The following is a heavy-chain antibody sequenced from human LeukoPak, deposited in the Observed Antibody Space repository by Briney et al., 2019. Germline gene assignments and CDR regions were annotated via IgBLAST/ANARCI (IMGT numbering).Heavy chain of an antibody. D-gene: IGHD3-3*01. Sequence: PSETLSLTCAVYGGSFRGYYWSWIRQPPGKGLEWIGEINHSGSTNYNPSLKSRVTISVDTSKNQFSLKLSSVTAADTAVYYCASLRFLEWLSFDYWGQGTLVTVSS. V-gene: IGHV4-34*01. J-gene: IGHJ4*02. CDR2: INHSGST. CDR3: ASLRFLEWLSFDY. CDR1: GGSFRGYY.